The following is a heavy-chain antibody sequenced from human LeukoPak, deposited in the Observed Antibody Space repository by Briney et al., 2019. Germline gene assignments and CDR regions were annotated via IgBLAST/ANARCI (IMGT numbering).Heavy chain of an antibody. D-gene: IGHD6-19*01. CDR3: ARATIAVAGSFDY. V-gene: IGHV1-69*05. J-gene: IGHJ4*02. CDR2: IIPIFGTA. Sequence: SVKVSCKASRGTFSSYAISWVRQVPGQGLEWMGRIIPIFGTANYAQKFQGRVTITTDESTSTAYMELSSLRSEDTAVYYCARATIAVAGSFDYWGQGTLVTVSS. CDR1: RGTFSSYA.